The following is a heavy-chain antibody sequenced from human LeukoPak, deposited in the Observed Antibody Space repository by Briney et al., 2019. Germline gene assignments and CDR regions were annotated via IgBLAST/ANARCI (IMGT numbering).Heavy chain of an antibody. CDR2: ISSSSSYI. Sequence: GGSLRLSCAASGFTFSSYSMNWVRQAPGKGLEWVSSISSSSSYIYYADSVKGRFTISGDNAKNSLYLQMNRLKADDTAVYYCARALYFDYWGQGTLVTVSS. CDR3: ARALYFDY. V-gene: IGHV3-21*01. J-gene: IGHJ4*02. CDR1: GFTFSSYS.